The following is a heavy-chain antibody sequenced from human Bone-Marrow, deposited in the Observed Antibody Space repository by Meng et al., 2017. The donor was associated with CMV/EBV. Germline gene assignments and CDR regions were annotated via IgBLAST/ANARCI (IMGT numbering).Heavy chain of an antibody. Sequence: GESLKISCAASGFTLATYAMHWVRQPPGKGLLWVSRIYTDGTITTYADSVKGRFTISRDNAKNALYLQMNCLRPEDTAVYYCTRDTNWSSDSWGQGTLVTVSS. D-gene: IGHD1-1*01. CDR1: GFTLATYA. CDR2: IYTDGTIT. CDR3: TRDTNWSSDS. J-gene: IGHJ4*02. V-gene: IGHV3-74*01.